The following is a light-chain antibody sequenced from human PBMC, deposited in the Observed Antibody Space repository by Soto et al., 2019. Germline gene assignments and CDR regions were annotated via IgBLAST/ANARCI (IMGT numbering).Light chain of an antibody. CDR2: GNS. CDR1: SSNIGAGYD. J-gene: IGLJ2*01. CDR3: QSYDSSLSGVV. V-gene: IGLV1-40*01. Sequence: QSVLTQPPSVSGAPGQRVTISGTGSSSNIGAGYDVHWYQQLPGTAPKLLIYGNSNRPSGVPDRFSGSKSGTSASLSITGLQAEDEADYYCQSYDSSLSGVVFGGGTTLTVL.